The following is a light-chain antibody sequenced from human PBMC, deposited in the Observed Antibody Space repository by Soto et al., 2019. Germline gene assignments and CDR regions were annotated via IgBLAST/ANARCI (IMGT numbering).Light chain of an antibody. CDR3: QQSYSTTWT. Sequence: DIQMTQSPSSLSASVGDRVTITCRASQSISSYLNWYQQKPGKAPKLLIYAASSLQSGVPSRFXGXGSGXXXTXTXXSXXXXDFATYYCQQSYSTTWTFGQGTKVEIK. J-gene: IGKJ1*01. V-gene: IGKV1-39*01. CDR1: QSISSY. CDR2: AAS.